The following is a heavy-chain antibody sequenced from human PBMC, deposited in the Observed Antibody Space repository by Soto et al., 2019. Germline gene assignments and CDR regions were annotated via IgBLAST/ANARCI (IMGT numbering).Heavy chain of an antibody. CDR2: ISAYNGNT. D-gene: IGHD3-22*01. CDR1: GYTFTSYG. V-gene: IGHV1-18*04. CDR3: ALGSDDSSGYYGAFDI. J-gene: IGHJ3*02. Sequence: ASVKVSCKASGYTFTSYGISWVRQAPGQGLEWMGWISAYNGNTNYAQKLQGRGTMTTDTSTSTAYMELRSVRSDDTAVYYCALGSDDSSGYYGAFDIWGQGTMATVS.